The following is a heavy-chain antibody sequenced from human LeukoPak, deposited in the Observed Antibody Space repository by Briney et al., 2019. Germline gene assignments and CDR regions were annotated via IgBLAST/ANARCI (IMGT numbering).Heavy chain of an antibody. D-gene: IGHD2-2*01. Sequence: GGSLRLSCAASGYTFSSYAMNWVRQAPGKGLEWVSYISTSSSYIHYADSVNGRFTISRDNAKKSLFLQMNSLRAEDTAVYYCARAPLHLAMYHYFDYWGQGTLVTVSS. CDR1: GYTFSSYA. J-gene: IGHJ4*02. V-gene: IGHV3-21*01. CDR2: ISTSSSYI. CDR3: ARAPLHLAMYHYFDY.